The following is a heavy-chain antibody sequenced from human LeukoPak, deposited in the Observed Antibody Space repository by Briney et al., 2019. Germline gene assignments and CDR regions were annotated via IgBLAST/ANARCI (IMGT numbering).Heavy chain of an antibody. J-gene: IGHJ4*02. V-gene: IGHV4-4*07. D-gene: IGHD2-2*01. CDR1: GGSISGYY. CDR3: ARPKRTSHYYFDY. Sequence: SETLSLTCTVSGGSISGYYWSWIRQPAGKGLEWIGRIHTSGSTNYNPSLKSRVSMSLDTSKNQFSLKLNSVTAADTAVYYCARPKRTSHYYFDYWGQGTLVTVSS. CDR2: IHTSGST.